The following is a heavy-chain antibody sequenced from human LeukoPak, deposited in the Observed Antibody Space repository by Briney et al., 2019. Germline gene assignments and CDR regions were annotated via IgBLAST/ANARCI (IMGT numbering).Heavy chain of an antibody. Sequence: ASVRVSCKASGYTFTSYYMHWVRQAPGQGLEWMGIINPSGGSTSYAQKFQGRVTMTRDTSTSTVYMELSSLRSEDTAVYYCARVKLSRSSGYSTNWFDPWGQGTLVTVS. V-gene: IGHV1-46*01. CDR2: INPSGGST. D-gene: IGHD6-13*01. CDR3: ARVKLSRSSGYSTNWFDP. J-gene: IGHJ5*02. CDR1: GYTFTSYY.